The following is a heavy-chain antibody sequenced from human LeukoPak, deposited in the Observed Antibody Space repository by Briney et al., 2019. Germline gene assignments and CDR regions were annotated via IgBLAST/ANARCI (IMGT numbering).Heavy chain of an antibody. Sequence: GASVKVSCKASGGTFSSYAISWVRQAPGQGLEWMGGIIPIFGTANYAQKFQGRVTITADESTSTAYMELSSLRSEDTAVYYCARVKCSSTSCYNYGMDVWGKGPRSPSPQ. D-gene: IGHD2-2*01. CDR3: ARVKCSSTSCYNYGMDV. CDR2: IIPIFGTA. V-gene: IGHV1-69*13. J-gene: IGHJ6*01. CDR1: GGTFSSYA.